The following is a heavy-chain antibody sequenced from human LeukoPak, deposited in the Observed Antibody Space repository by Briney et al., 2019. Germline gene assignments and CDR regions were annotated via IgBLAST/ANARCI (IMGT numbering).Heavy chain of an antibody. J-gene: IGHJ3*02. V-gene: IGHV3-33*01. D-gene: IGHD5-24*01. CDR2: IRYDGSNK. Sequence: GRSLRLSCAASGFTFSSYGMHWVRQAPGKGLEWVAVIRYDGSNKYYADSVRGRFTISRDNSKNTLYLEMNSLRAEDTAVYYCARDRTRWLQSDHIAFDIWGQGTMVTVSS. CDR1: GFTFSSYG. CDR3: ARDRTRWLQSDHIAFDI.